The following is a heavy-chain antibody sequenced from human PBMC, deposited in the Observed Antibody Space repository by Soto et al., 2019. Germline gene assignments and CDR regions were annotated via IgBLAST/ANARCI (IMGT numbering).Heavy chain of an antibody. CDR2: ISAYNGNT. V-gene: IGHV1-18*01. J-gene: IGHJ4*02. CDR1: GYNFTRYG. D-gene: IGHD1-26*01. Sequence: ASVKVSCKASGYNFTRYGISWVRQAPGQGLEWMGWISAYNGNTNYAQKLQGRVTMTTDTSTSTAYMELRSLRSDDTAVYYCARDDSGFSGSHYIDYFNYWGQGALVTVS. CDR3: ARDDSGFSGSHYIDYFNY.